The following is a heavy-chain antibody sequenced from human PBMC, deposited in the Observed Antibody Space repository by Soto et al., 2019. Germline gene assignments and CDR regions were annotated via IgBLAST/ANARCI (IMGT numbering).Heavy chain of an antibody. CDR2: IKQDGSEK. CDR3: ARDGPSIVGATTEFDY. D-gene: IGHD1-26*01. Sequence: PGGSLRLSCAASGFTFSSYWMSWVRQAPGKGLEWVANIKQDGSEKYYVDSVKGRFTISRDNAKNSLYLQMNSLRAEDTAVYYCARDGPSIVGATTEFDYWGQGTLVTVSS. J-gene: IGHJ4*02. CDR1: GFTFSSYW. V-gene: IGHV3-7*01.